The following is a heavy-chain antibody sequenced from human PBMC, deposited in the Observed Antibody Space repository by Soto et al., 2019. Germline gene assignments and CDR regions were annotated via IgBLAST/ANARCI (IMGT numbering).Heavy chain of an antibody. J-gene: IGHJ5*02. CDR1: VFSLSTSGVG. CDR3: AHRVIGRPFDWSLGWFDP. V-gene: IGHV2-5*02. D-gene: IGHD3-9*01. CDR2: IYWDDDK. Sequence: QITLKGSGPTLVKPTQTLTLTCTFSVFSLSTSGVGVGWLRQPPGKALEWLALIYWDDDKRYSPSMKNRLTIFKDTAKNLVILIMTNMDPVDTATYYCAHRVIGRPFDWSLGWFDPWGQGTLVTVSS.